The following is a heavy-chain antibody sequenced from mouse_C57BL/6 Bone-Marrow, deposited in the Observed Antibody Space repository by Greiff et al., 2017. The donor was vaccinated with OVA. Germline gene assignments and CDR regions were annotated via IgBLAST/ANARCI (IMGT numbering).Heavy chain of an antibody. V-gene: IGHV1-82*01. Sequence: QVQLQQSGPELVKPGASVKISCKASGYAFSSSWMNWVKQRPGKGLEWIGRLYPGDGDTNSNGKFKGKATLTADKSSSTAYMQLSSLTSEDSAVYFCARHDGYYLSWFAYWGQGTLVTVSA. D-gene: IGHD2-3*01. CDR1: GYAFSSSW. CDR2: LYPGDGDT. CDR3: ARHDGYYLSWFAY. J-gene: IGHJ3*01.